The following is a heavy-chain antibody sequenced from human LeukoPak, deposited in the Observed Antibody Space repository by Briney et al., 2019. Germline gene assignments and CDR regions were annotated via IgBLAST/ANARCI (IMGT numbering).Heavy chain of an antibody. CDR2: IIPILNIA. CDR3: ATEAEYGSGSYSFDY. J-gene: IGHJ4*02. Sequence: ASVKVSCKASGGTFSNYAVTWVRQAPGQGLEWMGRIIPILNIANYAQKFRGRVTITADKSTSTAYMELSSLRSEDTAVYYCATEAEYGSGSYSFDYWGQGTLVTVSS. D-gene: IGHD3-10*01. V-gene: IGHV1-69*04. CDR1: GGTFSNYA.